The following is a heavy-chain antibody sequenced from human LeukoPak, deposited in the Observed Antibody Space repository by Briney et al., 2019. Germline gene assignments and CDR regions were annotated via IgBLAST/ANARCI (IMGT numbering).Heavy chain of an antibody. V-gene: IGHV5-51*01. CDR3: ARQTTWGGHYYYYMDV. J-gene: IGHJ6*03. Sequence: HGESLKISCKGSGYSFTSYWIGWVRQMPGKGLEWMGIIYPGDSDTRYSPSFQGQVTISADKSISTAYLQWSSLKASDAAMYYCARQTTWGGHYYYYMDVWGKRTTVTVSS. CDR2: IYPGDSDT. D-gene: IGHD3-16*01. CDR1: GYSFTSYW.